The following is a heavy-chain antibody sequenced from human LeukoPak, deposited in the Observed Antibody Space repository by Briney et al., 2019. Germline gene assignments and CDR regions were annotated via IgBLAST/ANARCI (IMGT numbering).Heavy chain of an antibody. CDR2: INPNSGGT. J-gene: IGHJ3*02. CDR1: GYTFTGYY. V-gene: IGHV1-2*02. Sequence: ASVKVSCKASGYTFTGYYMHWVRQAPGQGLEWMGWINPNSGGTNYAQKFQGRVTMTRDTSISTAYMELRSLRSDDTAVYYCARDIPHYYDSSGYYAFDIWGQGTMVTVSS. CDR3: ARDIPHYYDSSGYYAFDI. D-gene: IGHD3-22*01.